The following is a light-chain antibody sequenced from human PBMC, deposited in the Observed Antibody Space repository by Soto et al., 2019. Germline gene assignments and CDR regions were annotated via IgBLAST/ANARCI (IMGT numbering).Light chain of an antibody. CDR3: QSYDSSLSVV. CDR2: GNN. J-gene: IGLJ2*01. V-gene: IGLV1-40*01. Sequence: QSVLTQPASVSGAPGQRVIISCTGSTTNIGAGYDVHWYQHLPGTGPKLLIYGNNNRPSVVPDRFSGSKSGTSASLAITGLQAADEADYYCQSYDSSLSVVFGGGTKLTVL. CDR1: TTNIGAGYD.